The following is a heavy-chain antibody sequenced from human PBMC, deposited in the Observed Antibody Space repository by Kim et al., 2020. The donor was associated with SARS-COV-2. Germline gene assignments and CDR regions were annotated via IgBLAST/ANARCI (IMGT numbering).Heavy chain of an antibody. Sequence: NTHYAQKLQGRGTMTTDTSTSTAYMELRSLRSDDTAVYYCARSKVRAFDIWGQGTMVTVSS. CDR3: ARSKVRAFDI. J-gene: IGHJ3*02. CDR2: NT. V-gene: IGHV1-18*01.